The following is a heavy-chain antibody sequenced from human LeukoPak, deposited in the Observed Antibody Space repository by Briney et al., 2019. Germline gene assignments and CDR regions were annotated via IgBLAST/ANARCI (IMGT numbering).Heavy chain of an antibody. CDR2: IKQDGSEK. J-gene: IGHJ4*02. D-gene: IGHD6-19*01. CDR1: GGSISSNTYY. V-gene: IGHV3-7*01. Sequence: ETLSLTCTVSGGSISSNTYYWGWIRQPPGKGLEWVANIKQDGSEKYYVDSVKGRFTISRDNAKNSLYLQMNSQRAEDTAVYYCARGAGSSGWYRYSDYWGQGTLVTVSS. CDR3: ARGAGSSGWYRYSDY.